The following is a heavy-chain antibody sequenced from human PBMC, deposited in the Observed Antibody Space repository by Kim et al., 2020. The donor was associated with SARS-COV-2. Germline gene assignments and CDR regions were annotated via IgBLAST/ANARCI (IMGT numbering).Heavy chain of an antibody. CDR3: AKVIRGGGIESYYYYGMDV. D-gene: IGHD2-15*01. Sequence: GGSLRLSCAASGFTFSSYAMSWVRQAPGKGLEWVSGISGSGGSTYYADSVKGRFTISRDNSKNTLYLQMNSLRAEDTAVYYCAKVIRGGGIESYYYYGMDVWGQGTTVTVTS. CDR1: GFTFSSYA. J-gene: IGHJ6*02. CDR2: ISGSGGST. V-gene: IGHV3-23*01.